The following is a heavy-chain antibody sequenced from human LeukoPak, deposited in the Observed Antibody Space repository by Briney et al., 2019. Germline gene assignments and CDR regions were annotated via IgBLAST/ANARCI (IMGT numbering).Heavy chain of an antibody. V-gene: IGHV3-23*01. CDR3: AKGVYYYDSSRYYYTYYFDY. CDR1: GFSLRHYA. Sequence: PGGSLRLSCTVSGFSLRHYAMSWVRQAPGKGLEWISRIGGGGDRIYYIDSVRGRFTISKDNSQNTVWLQMDSLRVEDTAVYYCAKGVYYYDSSRYYYTYYFDYWGQGTLVTVSS. J-gene: IGHJ4*02. CDR2: IGGGGDRI. D-gene: IGHD3-22*01.